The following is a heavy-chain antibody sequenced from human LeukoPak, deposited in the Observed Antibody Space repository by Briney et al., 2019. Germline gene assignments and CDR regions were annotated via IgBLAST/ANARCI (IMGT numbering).Heavy chain of an antibody. V-gene: IGHV3-30*02. J-gene: IGHJ4*02. CDR2: IRYDGSHI. D-gene: IGHD1-14*01. CDR1: AFNFNVYG. Sequence: PGGSLRPSCAASAFNFNVYGMHWVRHAPGKGLQWVAFIRYDGSHIYYADPVKGRFTISRGNSKNTVHLQMDSLRPEDTAVYFCAKEPEQFYEENYFDHWGQGTLVTVSS. CDR3: AKEPEQFYEENYFDH.